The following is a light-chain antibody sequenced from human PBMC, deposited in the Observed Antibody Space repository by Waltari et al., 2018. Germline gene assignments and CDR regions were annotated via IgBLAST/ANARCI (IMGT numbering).Light chain of an antibody. Sequence: DIQMTQSPSSLSASVGDRVTITCRASQSISNYLHWYQQKPGKAPKLLIYSASTLQSGVPSSFRGSGSRTDFTLTINSLQPEDFAVYYCHQSGGSGRAFGGGTKVEIK. CDR1: QSISNY. V-gene: IGKV1-39*01. J-gene: IGKJ4*01. CDR2: SAS. CDR3: HQSGGSGRA.